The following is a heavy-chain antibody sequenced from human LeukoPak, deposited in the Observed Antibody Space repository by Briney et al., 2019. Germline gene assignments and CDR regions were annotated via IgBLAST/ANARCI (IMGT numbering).Heavy chain of an antibody. CDR2: ISYDGSNK. CDR3: AKDSGDYGTPGDY. CDR1: GFTFSSYG. D-gene: IGHD4-17*01. V-gene: IGHV3-30*18. J-gene: IGHJ4*02. Sequence: PGRSLRLSCAASGFTFSSYGMHWVRQAPRKGLEWVAVISYDGSNKYYADSVKGRFTISRDNSKNTLYLQMNSLRAEDTAVYYCAKDSGDYGTPGDYWGQGTLVTVSS.